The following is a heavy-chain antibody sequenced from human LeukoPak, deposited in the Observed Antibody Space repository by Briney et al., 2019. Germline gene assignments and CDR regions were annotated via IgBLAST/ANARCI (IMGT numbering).Heavy chain of an antibody. CDR2: INPKSGDT. D-gene: IGHD6-19*01. CDR3: ASPYTSGWSLDS. CDR1: GYTFTDHS. Sequence: ASVKVSCKASGYTFTDHSMHWVRQAPGQGLEWVGWINPKSGDTDYAQKFQGRVTMTRDTSISTAYMELIRLTSDDTAVYFCASPYTSGWSLDSWGQGTLVTVSS. V-gene: IGHV1-2*02. J-gene: IGHJ4*02.